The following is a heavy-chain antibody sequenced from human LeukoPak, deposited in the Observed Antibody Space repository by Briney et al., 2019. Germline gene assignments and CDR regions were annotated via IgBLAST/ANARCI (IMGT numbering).Heavy chain of an antibody. D-gene: IGHD6-19*01. V-gene: IGHV4-4*02. CDR1: GGSISSSNW. CDR3: ARVTSGWYGDFDY. Sequence: PSGTLSLTCAVSGGSISSSNWWRWVRQPPGKGLEWIGEIYHSGSTNYNPSLKSRVTISVDKSKNQFSLKLSSVTAADTAVYYCARVTSGWYGDFDYWGQGTLVTVSS. J-gene: IGHJ4*02. CDR2: IYHSGST.